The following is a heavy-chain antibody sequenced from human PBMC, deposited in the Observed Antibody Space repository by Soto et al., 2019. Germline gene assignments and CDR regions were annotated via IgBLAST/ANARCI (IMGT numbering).Heavy chain of an antibody. V-gene: IGHV4-59*01. D-gene: IGHD3-22*01. J-gene: IGHJ5*02. CDR3: ARDRRIDSSGYYEWFDP. CDR1: GGSISSYY. CDR2: IYYSGST. Sequence: XGTLSLTCTVSGGSISSYYWSWIRQPPGKGLEWIGYIYYSGSTNYNPSLKSRVTISVDTSKNQFSLKLSSVTAADTAVYYCARDRRIDSSGYYEWFDPWGQGTLVTVSS.